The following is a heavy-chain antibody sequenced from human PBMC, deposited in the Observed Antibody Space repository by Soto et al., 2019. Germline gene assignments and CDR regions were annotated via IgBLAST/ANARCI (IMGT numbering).Heavy chain of an antibody. Sequence: QVQLVESGGGVVQPGRSLRLSCATSGFIFSEQGIHWVRQAPGKGLEWVAFMWPDGSGEVYVDSVRGRFKISRDNVKNMVFLQMDSLRAEDTAVYYCVRDGEMGEWTFDYWGQGTLVTVSS. J-gene: IGHJ4*02. D-gene: IGHD1-26*01. CDR1: GFIFSEQG. V-gene: IGHV3-33*01. CDR3: VRDGEMGEWTFDY. CDR2: MWPDGSGE.